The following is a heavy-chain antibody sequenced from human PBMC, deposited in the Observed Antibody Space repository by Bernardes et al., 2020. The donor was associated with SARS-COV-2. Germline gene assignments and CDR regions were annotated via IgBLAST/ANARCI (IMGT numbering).Heavy chain of an antibody. CDR3: ARDPELILRFLESSSYYMDV. CDR2: ISSSSSYI. D-gene: IGHD3-3*01. V-gene: IGHV3-21*01. J-gene: IGHJ6*03. Sequence: GGSLRLSCAASGFTFSSYSMNWVRQAPGKGLEWVSSISSSSSYIYYADSVKGRFTISRDNAKNSLYLQMNSLRAEDTAVYYCARDPELILRFLESSSYYMDVWGKGTTVTVSS. CDR1: GFTFSSYS.